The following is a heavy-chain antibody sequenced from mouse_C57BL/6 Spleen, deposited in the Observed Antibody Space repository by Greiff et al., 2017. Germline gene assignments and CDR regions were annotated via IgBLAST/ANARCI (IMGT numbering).Heavy chain of an antibody. CDR3: AKLRLRYDAMDY. V-gene: IGHV5-17*01. CDR2: ISSGSSTI. Sequence: EVKLVESGGGLVKPGGSLKLSCAASGFTFSDYGMHWVRQAPERGLEWVAYISSGSSTIYYADTVKGRFTISRDNAKNTLFLQMTSLRSEDTAMYYCAKLRLRYDAMDYWGQGTSVTVSS. D-gene: IGHD3-2*02. J-gene: IGHJ4*01. CDR1: GFTFSDYG.